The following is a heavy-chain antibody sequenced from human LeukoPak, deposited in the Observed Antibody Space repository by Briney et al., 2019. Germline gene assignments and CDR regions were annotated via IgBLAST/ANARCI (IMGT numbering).Heavy chain of an antibody. CDR2: IIPIFGTA. CDR1: GGTFSSYA. V-gene: IGHV1-69*05. D-gene: IGHD2-2*02. Sequence: SVEVSCKASGGTFSSYAISWVRQAPGQGLEWMGGIIPIFGTANYAQKFQGRVTITTDESTSTAYMELSSLRSEDTAVYYCARNIGYCSSTSCYKVGAMDVWGKGTTVTVSS. CDR3: ARNIGYCSSTSCYKVGAMDV. J-gene: IGHJ6*03.